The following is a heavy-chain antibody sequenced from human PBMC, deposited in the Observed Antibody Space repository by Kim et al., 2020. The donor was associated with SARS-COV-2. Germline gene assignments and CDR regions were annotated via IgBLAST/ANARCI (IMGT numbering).Heavy chain of an antibody. Sequence: TTYSQNFQGRVPLTSDTSASTVYMDLRSLRSEDTAVYFCARDWSIVNDYWGQGTLVTVSS. D-gene: IGHD1-26*01. J-gene: IGHJ4*02. CDR2: T. V-gene: IGHV1-3*01. CDR3: ARDWSIVNDY.